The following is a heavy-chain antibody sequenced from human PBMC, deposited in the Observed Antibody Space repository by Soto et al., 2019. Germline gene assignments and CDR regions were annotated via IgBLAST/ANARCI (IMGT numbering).Heavy chain of an antibody. Sequence: QVTLKESGPVLVKPTETLTLTCTVSGFSLSNARMGVSWIRQPPGKALEWLAHIFSNDEKSYSTSLKSRLTISKDTSKSQLVLTMTNMDPVDTATSYCARIRWDPWYYGMYVWGQGTTVTVSS. CDR2: IFSNDEK. CDR3: ARIRWDPWYYGMYV. J-gene: IGHJ6*02. V-gene: IGHV2-26*01. CDR1: GFSLSNARMG. D-gene: IGHD1-26*01.